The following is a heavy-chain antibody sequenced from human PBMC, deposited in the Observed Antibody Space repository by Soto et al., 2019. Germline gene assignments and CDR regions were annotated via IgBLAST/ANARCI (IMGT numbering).Heavy chain of an antibody. CDR2: INRDANDI. Sequence: EVQLVESGGGLVQPGGSLRLSCEASRGAFGDYWMHWVRQAPGKGLVWVSRINRDANDIIYADSVKGRFTASRDNPKNMVFLQMNSLRVEDTAVYYCARDVPHHWFDSWGQGTLVTVSS. CDR3: ARDVPHHWFDS. CDR1: RGAFGDYW. D-gene: IGHD3-10*02. J-gene: IGHJ5*01. V-gene: IGHV3-74*01.